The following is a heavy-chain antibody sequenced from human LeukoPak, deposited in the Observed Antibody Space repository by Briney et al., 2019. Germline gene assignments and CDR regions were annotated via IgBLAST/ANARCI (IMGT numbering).Heavy chain of an antibody. CDR3: ARGNILTGYYLDY. J-gene: IGHJ4*02. D-gene: IGHD3-9*01. Sequence: PSETLSLTCTVSGGSISSSSYYWGWIRQPPGKGLEWIGSIYYSGSTYYNPSLKSRVTISVDTSKNQFSLKLSSVTAADTAVYYCARGNILTGYYLDYWGQGTLVTVSS. CDR2: IYYSGST. CDR1: GGSISSSSYY. V-gene: IGHV4-39*07.